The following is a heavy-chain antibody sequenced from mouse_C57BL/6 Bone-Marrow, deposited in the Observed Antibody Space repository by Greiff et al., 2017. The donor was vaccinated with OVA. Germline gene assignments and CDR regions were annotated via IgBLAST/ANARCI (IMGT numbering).Heavy chain of an antibody. D-gene: IGHD1-1*01. CDR3: ARLEGPYYYGSSSAWFAY. V-gene: IGHV1-72*01. Sequence: QVQLQQPGAELVKPGASVKLSCKASGYTFTSYWMHWVKQRPGRGLEWIGRIDPNSGGTKYNEKFKSKATLTVDKPSSTAYMQLSSLTSEDSAVYYCARLEGPYYYGSSSAWFAYWGQGTLVTVSA. CDR2: IDPNSGGT. J-gene: IGHJ3*01. CDR1: GYTFTSYW.